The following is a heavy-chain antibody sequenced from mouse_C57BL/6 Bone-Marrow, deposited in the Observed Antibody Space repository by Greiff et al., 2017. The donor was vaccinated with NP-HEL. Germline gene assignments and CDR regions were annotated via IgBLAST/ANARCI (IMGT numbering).Heavy chain of an antibody. CDR2: IRSKSNNYAT. V-gene: IGHV10-1*01. CDR3: VSGEKFTTVVAPFAY. D-gene: IGHD1-1*01. Sequence: EVQLVESGGGLVQPKGSLKLSCAASGFSFNTYAMNWVRQAPGKGLEWVARIRSKSNNYATYYADSVKDRFTISRDDSESMLYLQMNNLKTEDTAMYYCVSGEKFTTVVAPFAYWGQGTLVTVSA. CDR1: GFSFNTYA. J-gene: IGHJ3*01.